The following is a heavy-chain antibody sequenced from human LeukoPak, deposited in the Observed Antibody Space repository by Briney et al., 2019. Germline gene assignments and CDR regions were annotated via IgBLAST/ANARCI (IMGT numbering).Heavy chain of an antibody. Sequence: LETLSLTCTVSGGSISSYHWGWIRQPPGKGLEWIGNIYYSGTTYYNPSLKSRVTISVDTSNNQFSLKLSSVTAADTAVYYCAREGGQWLERSFDHWGQGTLVTVSS. CDR1: GGSISSYH. J-gene: IGHJ4*02. D-gene: IGHD6-19*01. CDR2: IYYSGTT. CDR3: AREGGQWLERSFDH. V-gene: IGHV4-39*07.